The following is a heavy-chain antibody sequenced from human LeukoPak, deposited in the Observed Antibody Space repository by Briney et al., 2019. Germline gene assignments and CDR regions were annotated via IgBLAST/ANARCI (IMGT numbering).Heavy chain of an antibody. CDR1: GFTFNSYT. CDR3: AREGYYDFWSGYFQGPFDY. D-gene: IGHD3-3*01. V-gene: IGHV3-30-3*01. Sequence: GGSLRLSCAASGFTFNSYTLHWVRQAPGKGPEWVALMSHDGSNIFYAKSVKGRFTISRDNSKNTLYLQMNNLRAEDTAVYYCAREGYYDFWSGYFQGPFDYWGQGTLVTASP. CDR2: MSHDGSNI. J-gene: IGHJ4*02.